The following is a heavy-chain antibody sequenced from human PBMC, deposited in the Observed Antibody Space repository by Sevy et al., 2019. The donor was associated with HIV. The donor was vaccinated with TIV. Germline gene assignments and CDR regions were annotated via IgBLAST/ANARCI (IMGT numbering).Heavy chain of an antibody. CDR2: IDTTGTAI. D-gene: IGHD3-3*01. J-gene: IGHJ5*02. V-gene: IGHV3-48*03. CDR3: VRDTHRGRYYGVTFPRASDL. Sequence: GGSLRLSCAASGFDFRSYEMSWVRQAPGKGLQWVSYIDTTGTAIYADSLKGRFTISRDNAKNSLFLKMYGLRPDDTAVYYCVRDTHRGRYYGVTFPRASDLWGQGTLVTVSS. CDR1: GFDFRSYE.